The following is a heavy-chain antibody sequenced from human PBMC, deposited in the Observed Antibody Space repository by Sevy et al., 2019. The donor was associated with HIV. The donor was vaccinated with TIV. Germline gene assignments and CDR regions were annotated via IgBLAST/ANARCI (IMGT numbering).Heavy chain of an antibody. Sequence: GGSLRLSCSASGFTFSSYAMHWVRQAPGKGLEYVSAISSNGGSTYYADSVKGRFTISRDNSKNTLYLQMSSLRAEDTAGYYCVKSYGSGSYYSFGYYYGMDVWGQGTTVTVSS. J-gene: IGHJ6*02. CDR3: VKSYGSGSYYSFGYYYGMDV. V-gene: IGHV3-64D*06. D-gene: IGHD3-10*01. CDR2: ISSNGGST. CDR1: GFTFSSYA.